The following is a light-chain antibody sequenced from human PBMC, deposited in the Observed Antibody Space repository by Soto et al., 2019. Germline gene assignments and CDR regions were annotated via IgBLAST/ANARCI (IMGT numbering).Light chain of an antibody. CDR3: QQYNNWPPST. J-gene: IGKJ1*01. CDR2: VAS. V-gene: IGKV3-15*01. Sequence: EIVMTQSPATLSVSPGARATLSCRASHSVSSNLAWYQKKPGQAPRLLIYVASTRATGIPARLRGSGAGTAFNLTISSLQSEEFAVYYWQQYNNWPPSTFGQGTKVEI. CDR1: HSVSSN.